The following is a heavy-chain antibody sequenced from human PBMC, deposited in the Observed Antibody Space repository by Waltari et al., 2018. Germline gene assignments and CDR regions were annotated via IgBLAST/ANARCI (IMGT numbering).Heavy chain of an antibody. CDR1: GGSINSSNYF. D-gene: IGHD5-12*01. CDR2: IRYTGSA. J-gene: IGHJ3*02. V-gene: IGHV4-31*03. CDR3: AREVNIVSTSDAFDI. Sequence: QVQLQESGPGLVQPSQTLSLTCTVSGGSINSSNYFWNWIRQHPGTGLEWIGHIRYTGSAYYNPSLKSRVTISLDTSKTRFSLNVSSVSAADTAVYYCAREVNIVSTSDAFDIWGPGTMVTVSS.